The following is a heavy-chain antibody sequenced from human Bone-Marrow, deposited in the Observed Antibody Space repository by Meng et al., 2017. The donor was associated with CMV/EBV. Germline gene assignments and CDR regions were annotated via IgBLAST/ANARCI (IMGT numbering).Heavy chain of an antibody. CDR2: MNPNSGNT. J-gene: IGHJ6*02. D-gene: IGHD3-3*01. Sequence: ASVKVSCKASGYTFTSYDINWVRHATGQGLEWMGWMNPNSGNTGYAQKFQGKVTMTRNTSISTAHMELSSLRSEDTAVYYCARGPPPLGKKYYDLWSGYYAYYYYYGMDVWGQGTTVTVSS. CDR3: ARGPPPLGKKYYDLWSGYYAYYYYYGMDV. CDR1: GYTFTSYD. V-gene: IGHV1-8*01.